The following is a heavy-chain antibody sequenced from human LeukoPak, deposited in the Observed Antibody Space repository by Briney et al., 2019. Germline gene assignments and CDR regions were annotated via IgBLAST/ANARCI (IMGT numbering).Heavy chain of an antibody. CDR3: ATSSGSYYY. D-gene: IGHD1-26*01. CDR1: GGSISSYF. CDR2: MYYSGST. V-gene: IGHV4-59*05. Sequence: SETLSLTCTVSGGSISSYFWSWIRQPPGKGLEWIGSMYYSGSTYYNPSLKSRVTISVDTSKNQFSLKLSSVTAADTAVYYCATSSGSYYYWGQGTLVTVSS. J-gene: IGHJ4*02.